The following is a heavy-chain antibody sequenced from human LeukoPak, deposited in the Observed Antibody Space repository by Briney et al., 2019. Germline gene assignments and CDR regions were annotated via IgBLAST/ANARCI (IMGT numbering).Heavy chain of an antibody. D-gene: IGHD3-22*01. J-gene: IGHJ1*01. Sequence: PGGSLRLSCAASGFTFSDYYMSWIRQAPGKVLEWVSYISSSGSTIYYADSVKGRFTISRDNAKNSLYLQMNSLRAEDTAVYYCARSDSSGYYYSQTEYVQHWGQGTLVTVSS. V-gene: IGHV3-11*01. CDR1: GFTFSDYY. CDR2: ISSSGSTI. CDR3: ARSDSSGYYYSQTEYVQH.